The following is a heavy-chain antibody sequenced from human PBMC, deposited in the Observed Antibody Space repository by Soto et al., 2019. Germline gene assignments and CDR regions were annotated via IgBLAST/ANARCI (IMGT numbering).Heavy chain of an antibody. CDR2: IYYSGST. J-gene: IGHJ4*02. CDR3: ARSITSRRYCSGGSCFAPFDY. Sequence: SETRSRTWTVSGGSISSGGYYWIWIRQHPGKVLEWIGYIYYSGSTYYNPSLKSRVTISVDTSKNQFSLKLSSVTAADTAVYYCARSITSRRYCSGGSCFAPFDYWGQGTLVTVSS. CDR1: GGSISSGGYY. V-gene: IGHV4-31*02. D-gene: IGHD2-15*01.